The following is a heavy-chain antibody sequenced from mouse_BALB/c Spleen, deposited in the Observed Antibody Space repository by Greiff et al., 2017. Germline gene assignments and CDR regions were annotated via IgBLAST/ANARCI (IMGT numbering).Heavy chain of an antibody. Sequence: EVKLVESGGGLVKPGGSLKLSCAASGFTFSSYAMSWVRQTPEKRLEWVATISSGGSYTYYPDSVKGRFTISRDNAKNTLYLQMSSLRSEDTAMYYCARQPSHDCYSFDYWGQGTTLTVSS. D-gene: IGHD2-3*01. CDR1: GFTFSSYA. CDR2: ISSGGSYT. J-gene: IGHJ2*01. V-gene: IGHV5-9-3*01. CDR3: ARQPSHDCYSFDY.